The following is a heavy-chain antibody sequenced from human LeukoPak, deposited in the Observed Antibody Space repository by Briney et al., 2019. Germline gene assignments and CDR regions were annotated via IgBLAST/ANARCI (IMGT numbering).Heavy chain of an antibody. CDR3: ARDLNYYFDY. CDR1: GFSLSSYS. J-gene: IGHJ4*02. Sequence: GGSLRLSCAASGFSLSSYSMNWIRQVPGKGLEWVSSISTDNSYRHYADSVKGRFTISRDNPKNSLYLQMNTLRAEDTAVYYCARDLNYYFDYWGQGTLVTVSS. D-gene: IGHD1-7*01. V-gene: IGHV3-21*06. CDR2: ISTDNSYR.